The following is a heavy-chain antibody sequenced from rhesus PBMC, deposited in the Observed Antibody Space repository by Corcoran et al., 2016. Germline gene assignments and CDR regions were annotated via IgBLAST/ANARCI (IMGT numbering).Heavy chain of an antibody. CDR3: ARGGQSGYFDL. CDR1: GGSISSNY. Sequence: QVQLQESGPGLVKPSETLSLTCAVSGGSISSNYWNWIRQPPGKGLEWLRRIYGSGGSNAYNPSLKSRVTISTDTSKNQFSLKLSSVTAADTAVYYCARGGQSGYFDLWGPGTPITISS. J-gene: IGHJ2*01. V-gene: IGHV4-160*01. D-gene: IGHD2-39*01. CDR2: IYGSGGSN.